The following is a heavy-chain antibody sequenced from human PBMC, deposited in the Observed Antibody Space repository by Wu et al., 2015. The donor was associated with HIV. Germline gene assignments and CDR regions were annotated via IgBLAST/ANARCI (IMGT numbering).Heavy chain of an antibody. V-gene: IGHV1-69*08. CDR3: ATTNRILINGGDYYHRYGMDV. Sequence: QVQMVQSGAEVRQPGSSVKVSCKASGGTFTNYGINWVRRAPGAGLEWLGTIIPLYGTTKYAQKFLGRIMISADTSTTTSSLELSSLRSEDTAIYYCATTNRILINGGDYYHRYGMDVWGQGTTAPSP. D-gene: IGHD2-21*01. J-gene: IGHJ6*01. CDR2: IIPLYGTT. CDR1: GGTFTNYG.